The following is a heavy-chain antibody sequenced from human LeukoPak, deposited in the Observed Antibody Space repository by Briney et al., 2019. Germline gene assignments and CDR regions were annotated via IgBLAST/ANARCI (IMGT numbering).Heavy chain of an antibody. J-gene: IGHJ2*01. CDR2: INHSGST. D-gene: IGHD2-2*01. V-gene: IGHV4-34*01. CDR1: GGSFSGYY. CDR3: AGVPDLRPRGYFDL. Sequence: SETLSLTCAVYGGSFSGYYWSWIRQPPGKGLEWIGEINHSGSTNYNPPLKSRVTISVDTSKNQFSLKLSSVTAADTAVYYCAGVPDLRPRGYFDLWGRGTLVTVSS.